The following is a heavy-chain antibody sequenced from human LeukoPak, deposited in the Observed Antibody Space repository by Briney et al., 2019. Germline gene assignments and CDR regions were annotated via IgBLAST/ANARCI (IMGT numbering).Heavy chain of an antibody. V-gene: IGHV4-59*08. CDR3: ARHSLYGSGPSDHYYYGMDV. CDR2: IYYSGST. D-gene: IGHD3-10*01. Sequence: KTSETLSLTCTVSGGSISCYYWSWIRQPPGKGLEWIGYIYYSGSTNYSPSLKSRVTISVDTSKNHFSLKLSSVTAADTAVYYCARHSLYGSGPSDHYYYGMDVWGQGTTVTVSS. J-gene: IGHJ6*02. CDR1: GGSISCYY.